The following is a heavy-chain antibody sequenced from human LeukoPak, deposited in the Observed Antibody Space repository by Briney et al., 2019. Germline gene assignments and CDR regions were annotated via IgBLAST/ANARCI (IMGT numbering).Heavy chain of an antibody. CDR1: GYTFTGYY. V-gene: IGHV1-2*02. Sequence: ASVKVSCKASGYTFTGYYVHWVRQAPGQGLEWMGWINPNSGGTIYAQKFQGRVTMTRDTSISTAYMELSWLRSDDTAVYYCAKDLLSGSYQPFDYWGQGTLVTVSS. J-gene: IGHJ4*02. CDR2: INPNSGGT. D-gene: IGHD1-26*01. CDR3: AKDLLSGSYQPFDY.